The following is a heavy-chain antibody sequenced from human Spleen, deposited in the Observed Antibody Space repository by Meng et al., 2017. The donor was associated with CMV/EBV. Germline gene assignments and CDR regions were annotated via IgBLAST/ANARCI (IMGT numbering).Heavy chain of an antibody. D-gene: IGHD3-16*01. J-gene: IGHJ4*02. V-gene: IGHV4-4*02. CDR3: ARDPATGPRGDHFDY. CDR1: GGSISSSNW. Sequence: SETLSLTCAVSGGSISSSNWWSWVRQPPGKGLEWIGEIYHSGSTNYNPSLKSRVTISVDKSKNQFSLKLSSVTAADTAVYYCARDPATGPRGDHFDYWGQGTRVTVSS. CDR2: IYHSGST.